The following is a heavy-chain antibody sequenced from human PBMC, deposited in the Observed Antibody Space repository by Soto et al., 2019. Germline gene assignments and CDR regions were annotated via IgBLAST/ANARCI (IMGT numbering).Heavy chain of an antibody. CDR1: GGSFSGYY. D-gene: IGHD7-27*01. CDR3: ARGWGTIFDY. Sequence: QVQLQQWGAGLLKPSETLSLTCAVYGGSFSGYYWNWIRQPPGKGLEWIGVINHSGSTNYNPSLKSRVTLSGDTSKNQFSLKLSSVTAADTPVYYCARGWGTIFDYWGQGTLVTVSS. CDR2: INHSGST. V-gene: IGHV4-34*01. J-gene: IGHJ4*02.